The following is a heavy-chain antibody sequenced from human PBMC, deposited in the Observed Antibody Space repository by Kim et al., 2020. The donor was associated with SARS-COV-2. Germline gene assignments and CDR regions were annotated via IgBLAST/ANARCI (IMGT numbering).Heavy chain of an antibody. CDR3: ARDKDSSAHQGYYGMDV. Sequence: GGSLRLSCAASGFTFSDYYMSWIRQAPGKGLEWVSYISSSGSTIYYADSVKGRFTISRDNAKNSLYLQMNSLRAEDTAVYYCARDKDSSAHQGYYGMDVWGQGTTVTVSS. CDR1: GFTFSDYY. D-gene: IGHD6-25*01. J-gene: IGHJ6*02. V-gene: IGHV3-11*01. CDR2: ISSSGSTI.